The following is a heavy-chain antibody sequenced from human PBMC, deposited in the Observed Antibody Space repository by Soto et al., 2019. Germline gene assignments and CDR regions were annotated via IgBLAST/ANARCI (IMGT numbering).Heavy chain of an antibody. CDR1: GYTFTSYG. D-gene: IGHD5-12*01. CDR2: ISAYNGNT. CDR3: ARNFSEMATSSFDY. J-gene: IGHJ4*02. Sequence: ASVKVSCKASGYTFTSYGISWVRQAPGQGLEWMGWISAYNGNTNYAQKLQVRVTMTTDTSTSTAYMELRSLRSDDTAVYYCARNFSEMATSSFDYWGQGTLVTVSS. V-gene: IGHV1-18*01.